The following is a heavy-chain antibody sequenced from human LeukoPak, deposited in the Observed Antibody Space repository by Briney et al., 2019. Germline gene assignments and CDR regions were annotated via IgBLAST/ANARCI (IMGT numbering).Heavy chain of an antibody. D-gene: IGHD1-26*01. CDR2: IYSGGST. J-gene: IGHJ5*02. V-gene: IGHV3-66*02. CDR1: GFTVSSNY. CDR3: ASKSGGSYGDWFDP. Sequence: GGSLRLSCAASGFTVSSNYMSWVRQAPGKGLEWVSVIYSGGSTYYADSVKGRFTISRDNSKNTLYLQMNSLRAEDTAVYYSASKSGGSYGDWFDPWGQGTLVTVSS.